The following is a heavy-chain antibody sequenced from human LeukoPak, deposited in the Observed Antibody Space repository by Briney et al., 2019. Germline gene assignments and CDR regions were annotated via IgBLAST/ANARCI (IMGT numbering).Heavy chain of an antibody. D-gene: IGHD7-27*01. V-gene: IGHV4-30-4*01. Sequence: SETLSLTCTVSGDSISDYYWSWIRQPPGKGLEWIGYIYYSGSTYYNPSLKSRVTISVDTSKNQFSLKLSSVTAADTAVYYCARDAHWGLGWFDPWGQGTLVTVSS. CDR3: ARDAHWGLGWFDP. J-gene: IGHJ5*02. CDR2: IYYSGST. CDR1: GDSISDYY.